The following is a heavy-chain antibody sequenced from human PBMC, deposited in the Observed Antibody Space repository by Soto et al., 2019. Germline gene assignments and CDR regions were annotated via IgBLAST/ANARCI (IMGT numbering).Heavy chain of an antibody. V-gene: IGHV4-39*01. D-gene: IGHD6-19*01. J-gene: IGHJ4*02. CDR3: ARHWLLPVAGYYFDF. CDR1: GCPISSSNYY. Sequence: XETLCLTFTVSGCPISSSNYYWGWIRQPPGKGLEWIGSIYYSGTTYYNPSLRSRVTISEDTSKNQFSLKVGSATAADTAVYYCARHWLLPVAGYYFDFWSQGTLVTVSS. CDR2: IYYSGTT.